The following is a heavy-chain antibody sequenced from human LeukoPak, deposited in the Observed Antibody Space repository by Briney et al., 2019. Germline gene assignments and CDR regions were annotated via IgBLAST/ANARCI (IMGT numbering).Heavy chain of an antibody. CDR2: INPNSGGT. Sequence: GASVKVSCKSSGYTFTDYYLHWVRQAPGQGLEWMGWINPNSGGTNYAQKFQGRVTLTRDTSITTTYMELSRLRSDDTAVYYCARDGNFDYWGQGTLVTVSS. CDR1: GYTFTDYY. D-gene: IGHD2-21*01. V-gene: IGHV1-2*02. CDR3: ARDGNFDY. J-gene: IGHJ4*02.